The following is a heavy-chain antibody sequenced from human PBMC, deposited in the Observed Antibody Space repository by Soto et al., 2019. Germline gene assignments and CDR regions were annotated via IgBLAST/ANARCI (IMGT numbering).Heavy chain of an antibody. V-gene: IGHV5-10-1*01. CDR1: GYSFTIYC. J-gene: IGHJ6*02. Sequence: PGESVKISCKGSGYSFTIYCISWVLQMPGKGLEWMGRIDPSDSYTNYSPSFQGHVTISADKSISTAYLQWSSLKASDTAMYYCARHKAAAGMDVWGQGTTVTVSS. CDR3: ARHKAAAGMDV. D-gene: IGHD6-13*01. CDR2: IDPSDSYT.